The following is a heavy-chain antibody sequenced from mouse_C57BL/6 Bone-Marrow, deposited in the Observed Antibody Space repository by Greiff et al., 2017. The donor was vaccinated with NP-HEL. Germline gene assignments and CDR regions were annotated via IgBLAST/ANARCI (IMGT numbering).Heavy chain of an antibody. CDR3: ARIYYYYYGSSLWYFDV. D-gene: IGHD1-1*01. CDR2: IDPSDSYT. CDR1: GYTFTSYW. Sequence: QVQLQQPGAELVKPGASVKLSCKASGYTFTSYWMQWVKQRPGQGLEWIGEIDPSDSYTKCNQKFKGKATLTVEPSSSTAYMQLSILTSEDSAVYYCARIYYYYYGSSLWYFDVWGTGTTVTVSS. V-gene: IGHV1-50*01. J-gene: IGHJ1*03.